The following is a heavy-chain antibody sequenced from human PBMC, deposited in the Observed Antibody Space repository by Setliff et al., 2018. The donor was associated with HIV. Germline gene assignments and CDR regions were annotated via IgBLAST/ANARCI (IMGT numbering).Heavy chain of an antibody. CDR2: FDPEDGDT. D-gene: IGHD3-10*01. CDR1: GYTLSELT. V-gene: IGHV1-24*01. J-gene: IGHJ4*02. CDR3: ARDYFPHSRRNFGSGDYFHF. Sequence: ASVKVSCKVSGYTLSELTMHWVRQAPGKGLEWMGRFDPEDGDTLYAQRLQGRVIMTEDSSTDTAYMELSSLTSDDTAVYHCARDYFPHSRRNFGSGDYFHFWGQGSRVTVSS.